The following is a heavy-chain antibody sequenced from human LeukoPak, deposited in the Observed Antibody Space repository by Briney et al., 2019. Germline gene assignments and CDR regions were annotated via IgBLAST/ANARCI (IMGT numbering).Heavy chain of an antibody. D-gene: IGHD1-26*01. Sequence: SETLSLTCTASGGSISSYYWSWIRQPPGKGLEWIGYIYYSGSTNYNPSLKSRVTISVDTSKNQFSLKLSSVTAADTAVYYCARDGGWELLGDAFDIWGQGTMVTVSS. CDR2: IYYSGST. V-gene: IGHV4-59*12. CDR1: GGSISSYY. CDR3: ARDGGWELLGDAFDI. J-gene: IGHJ3*02.